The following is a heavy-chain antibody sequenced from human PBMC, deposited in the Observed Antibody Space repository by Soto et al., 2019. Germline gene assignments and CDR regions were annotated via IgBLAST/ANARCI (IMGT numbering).Heavy chain of an antibody. CDR1: GDSITTYKW. J-gene: IGHJ6*02. D-gene: IGHD7-27*01. V-gene: IGHV4-4*02. Sequence: TLSLTCGVSGDSITTYKWWTWVRQTPGRGMEWIGEIYDSGNTRYNPSLRSRVTISKDTSKNQLSLKLNSVTVADTAVYYCATCQLGEYYYAMDMWGQGTTVTVS. CDR2: IYDSGNT. CDR3: ATCQLGEYYYAMDM.